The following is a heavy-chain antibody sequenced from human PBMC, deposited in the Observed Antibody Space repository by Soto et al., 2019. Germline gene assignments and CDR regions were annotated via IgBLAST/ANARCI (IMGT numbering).Heavy chain of an antibody. CDR3: ARGNIIGISVPRGVPFDP. Sequence: PSETLSLTCAVSGGSISSSNWWTWVRQPPGKGLEWIGEIYHSGSTNYNPSLKSRVTISVDKSNHQFSLKLSSVTAADTAVYYCARGNIIGISVPRGVPFDPWGQGTLVTVSS. V-gene: IGHV4-4*02. CDR2: IYHSGST. D-gene: IGHD3-10*01. CDR1: GGSISSSNW. J-gene: IGHJ5*02.